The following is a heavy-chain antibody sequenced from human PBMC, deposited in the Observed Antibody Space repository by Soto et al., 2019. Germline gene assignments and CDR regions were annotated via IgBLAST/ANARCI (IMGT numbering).Heavy chain of an antibody. CDR2: INAGNGNT. CDR1: GYTFTSYA. J-gene: IGHJ3*02. CDR3: ARPLGYCSSTTCWHAFHI. V-gene: IGHV1-3*01. Sequence: ASVKVSCKASGYTFTSYAIHWVRQAPGQRLEWMGWINAGNGNTKYSQKFQGRVTVTRDTSASTAYMDLSSLRSEDTAVYYCARPLGYCSSTTCWHAFHIWGQGTMVTVPS. D-gene: IGHD2-2*01.